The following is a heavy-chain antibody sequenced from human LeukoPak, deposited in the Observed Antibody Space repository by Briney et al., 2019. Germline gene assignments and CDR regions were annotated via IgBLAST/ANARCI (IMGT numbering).Heavy chain of an antibody. D-gene: IGHD1-26*01. J-gene: IGHJ6*03. Sequence: PGGSLRVSCAASGFTFDDYWMHWVRQVPGKGVVWVSRINSDGTHIDYADSVEGRFTISRDNAKNTLYLQMNSLRVEDTAVYYCATKDSGYMDVWGKGTTVTVSS. CDR1: GFTFDDYW. CDR2: INSDGTHI. V-gene: IGHV3-74*01. CDR3: ATKDSGYMDV.